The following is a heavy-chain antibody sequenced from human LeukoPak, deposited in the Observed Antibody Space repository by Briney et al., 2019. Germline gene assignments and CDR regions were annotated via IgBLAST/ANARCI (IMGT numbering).Heavy chain of an antibody. V-gene: IGHV1-2*02. Sequence: ASVKVSSTASGYTLTGYYMHWVRQAPGQGLEWMGWMNPNSGGTKYAQKFQGRVTMTRDTSISTAYMELSRLRSDDTAVYYCARGLMLGRGGMDVWGQGTTVTVSS. CDR2: MNPNSGGT. CDR3: ARGLMLGRGGMDV. D-gene: IGHD2-8*01. J-gene: IGHJ6*02. CDR1: GYTLTGYY.